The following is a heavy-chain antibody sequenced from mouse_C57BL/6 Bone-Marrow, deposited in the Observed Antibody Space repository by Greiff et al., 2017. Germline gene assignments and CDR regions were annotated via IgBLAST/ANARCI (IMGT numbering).Heavy chain of an antibody. CDR3: AKNGLWDYDGGPLYAMDY. V-gene: IGHV2-5*01. J-gene: IGHJ4*01. CDR2: IWRGGST. CDR1: GFSLTSYG. D-gene: IGHD2-4*01. Sequence: VQVVESGPGLVQPSQSLSITCTVSGFSLTSYGVHWVRQSPGKGLEWLGVIWRGGSTDYNAAFMSRLSITKDNSKSQVFFKMNSLQADDTAIYYCAKNGLWDYDGGPLYAMDYWGQGTSVTVSS.